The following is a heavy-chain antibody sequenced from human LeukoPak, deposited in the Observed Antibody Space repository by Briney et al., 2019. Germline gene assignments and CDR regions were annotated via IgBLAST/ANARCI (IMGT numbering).Heavy chain of an antibody. D-gene: IGHD3-22*01. V-gene: IGHV4-59*08. Sequence: SGTLSLTCTVSGGSISSYYWSWIRQPPGKGLEWIGYIYYSGSTNYNPSLKSRVTISVDTSKNQFSLKLSSVTAADTAVYYCARLKRSNDSSGYYYDYYYYYGMDVWGQGTTVTVSS. J-gene: IGHJ6*02. CDR3: ARLKRSNDSSGYYYDYYYYYGMDV. CDR2: IYYSGST. CDR1: GGSISSYY.